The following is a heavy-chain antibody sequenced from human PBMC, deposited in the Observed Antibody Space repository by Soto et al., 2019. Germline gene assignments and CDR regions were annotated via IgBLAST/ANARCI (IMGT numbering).Heavy chain of an antibody. Sequence: EVQVVESGGGLVQPGGSLRLSCAASGFSVTNNYMNWVRQAPGKGLEWVSIIDIGGNTYYADSVKDRFTISRDNSRSTLNLHMDSLRAEDTAVYYCARGRGSTGYLGREHYFDYWGQGTLVTVSP. J-gene: IGHJ4*02. D-gene: IGHD2-2*01. CDR2: IDIGGNT. V-gene: IGHV3-66*01. CDR1: GFSVTNNY. CDR3: ARGRGSTGYLGREHYFDY.